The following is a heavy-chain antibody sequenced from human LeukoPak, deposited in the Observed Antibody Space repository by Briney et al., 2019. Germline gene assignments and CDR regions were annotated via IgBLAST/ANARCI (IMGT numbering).Heavy chain of an antibody. CDR1: GGSFSGYY. D-gene: IGHD1-26*01. Sequence: SETLSLTCAVYGGSFSGYYWSWIRQPPGKGLEWIGEINHSGSTNYNPSLKSRVTISVDTSKNQFSLKLSFVTAADTAVYYCARALELLRRYDYWGQGTLVTVSS. J-gene: IGHJ4*02. CDR2: INHSGST. V-gene: IGHV4-34*01. CDR3: ARALELLRRYDY.